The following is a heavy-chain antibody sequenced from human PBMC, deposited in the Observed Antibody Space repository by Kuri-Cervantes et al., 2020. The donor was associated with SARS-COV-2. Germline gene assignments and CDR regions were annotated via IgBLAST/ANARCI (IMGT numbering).Heavy chain of an antibody. Sequence: GGSLRLSCAVSGFTFSSFSMNWVRQAPGKGLEWVSGISGSGDNTYCADSVKGRFTISRDNSKKTLYLQMNSLRVEDTALYYCAPRDYWGQGILVTVSS. V-gene: IGHV3-23*01. J-gene: IGHJ4*02. CDR1: GFTFSSFS. CDR3: APRDY. CDR2: ISGSGDNT.